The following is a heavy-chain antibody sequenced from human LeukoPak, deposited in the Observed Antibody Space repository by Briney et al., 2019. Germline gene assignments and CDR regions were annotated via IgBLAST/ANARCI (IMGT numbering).Heavy chain of an antibody. CDR1: GYTFTSYY. D-gene: IGHD3-10*01. Sequence: ASVKVSCKASGYTFTSYYMHWVRQAPGQGLEWMGIINPSGGSTSYAQKFQGRVTMTTDTPTTTAYMELRSLRFDDTALYYCARDDEEFGELSWFDPWGQGTLVTVSS. V-gene: IGHV1-46*01. CDR2: INPSGGST. J-gene: IGHJ5*02. CDR3: ARDDEEFGELSWFDP.